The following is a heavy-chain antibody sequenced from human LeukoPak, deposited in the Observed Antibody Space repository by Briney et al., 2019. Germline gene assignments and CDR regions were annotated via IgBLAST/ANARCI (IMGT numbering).Heavy chain of an antibody. D-gene: IGHD2-8*01. Sequence: PGGSLRLSCAASGFTFSTYWMHWVRQTPGKGLVWVSRIDNDGSGTSYADPVKGRFTISRDNSKNTLYLQMNSLRAEDTAVYYCAKWPSNYYYYGMDVWGQGTTVTVSS. CDR3: AKWPSNYYYYGMDV. J-gene: IGHJ6*02. CDR2: IDNDGSGT. V-gene: IGHV3-74*01. CDR1: GFTFSTYW.